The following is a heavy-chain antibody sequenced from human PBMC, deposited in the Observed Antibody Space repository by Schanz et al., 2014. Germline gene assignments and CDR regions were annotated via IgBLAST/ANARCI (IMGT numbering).Heavy chain of an antibody. J-gene: IGHJ2*01. CDR2: INSVGSNT. CDR1: GFTFSSHW. Sequence: EVQLVQSGGGLVQPGGSLRLSCAASGFTFSSHWMHWVRQDPGKGLVWVARINSVGSNTDYADSVTGRFTISRDNAKNTLYLQMNTLRAEDTAVYYCARPALWFGDNCFDPWGRGTLVTASS. D-gene: IGHD3-10*01. V-gene: IGHV3-74*01. CDR3: ARPALWFGDNCFDP.